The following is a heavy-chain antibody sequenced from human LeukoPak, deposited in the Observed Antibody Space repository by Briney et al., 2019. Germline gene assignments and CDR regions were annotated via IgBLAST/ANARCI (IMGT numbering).Heavy chain of an antibody. D-gene: IGHD6-13*01. CDR3: ARAGTIAAARAYHFDY. CDR2: ISSSSSYI. V-gene: IGHV3-21*01. CDR1: GFTFSSYS. J-gene: IGHJ4*02. Sequence: GGSLRLSCAASGFTFSSYSMNWVRQAPGKGLEWVSSISSSSSYIYYADSVKGRFTISRDNAKNSLYLQMNSLRAEDTAVYYCARAGTIAAARAYHFDYWGQGTLVTVSS.